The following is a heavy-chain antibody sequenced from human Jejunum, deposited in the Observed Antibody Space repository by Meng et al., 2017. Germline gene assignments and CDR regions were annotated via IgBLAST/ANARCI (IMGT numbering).Heavy chain of an antibody. CDR1: GYSLSSYD. V-gene: IGHV1-8*03. D-gene: IGHD3-22*01. J-gene: IGHJ5*02. CDR3: ARDLSSNEDSWWLDP. Sequence: QVQLVQSGAEVKKHGASVKVSCKASGYSLSSYDINWVRQATGQGVEWMGWMNPNSGNTGYAQKFQGRVTITRDTSTSTVYTELSSLRSEDTAVYYCARDLSSNEDSWWLDPWGQGTLVTVSS. CDR2: MNPNSGNT.